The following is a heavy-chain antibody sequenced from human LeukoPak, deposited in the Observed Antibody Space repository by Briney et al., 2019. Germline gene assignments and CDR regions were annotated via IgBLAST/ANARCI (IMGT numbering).Heavy chain of an antibody. Sequence: PSETLSLTCTVSGGSISSSSYYWGWIRQPPGKGLEWIGSIYYSGSTYYNPSLKSRVTISVDTSKNQFSLKLSSVTAADTAVYYCARRYYGFWSGYFGNGYFDLWGRGTLVTVSS. V-gene: IGHV4-39*01. CDR2: IYYSGST. CDR3: ARRYYGFWSGYFGNGYFDL. CDR1: GGSISSSSYY. J-gene: IGHJ2*01. D-gene: IGHD3-3*01.